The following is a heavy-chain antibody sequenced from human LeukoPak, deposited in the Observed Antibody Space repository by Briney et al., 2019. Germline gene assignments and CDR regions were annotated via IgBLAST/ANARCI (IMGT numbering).Heavy chain of an antibody. CDR3: ATGTGPPYYYYGMDV. V-gene: IGHV3-13*01. CDR2: IGTAGDT. Sequence: GGSLRLSCAASGFTFSSYDMHWVRQATGKGLEWVPAIGTAGDTYYPGSVKGRFTISRENAKNSLYLQMNSLRAGDTAVYYCATGTGPPYYYYGMDVWGQGTTVTVSS. D-gene: IGHD1-14*01. CDR1: GFTFSSYD. J-gene: IGHJ6*02.